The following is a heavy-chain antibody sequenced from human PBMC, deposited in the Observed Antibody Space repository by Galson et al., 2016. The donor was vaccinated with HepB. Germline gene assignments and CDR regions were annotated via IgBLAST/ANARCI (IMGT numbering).Heavy chain of an antibody. CDR3: ARDQNRHYSSGWGYYYYGLDV. CDR1: GFTFSSYE. D-gene: IGHD6-19*01. CDR2: ISSGGNTI. Sequence: SLRLSCATSGFTFSSYEMNWVRQAPGKGLEWVSYISSGGNTIYYADSVKGRFTISRDNSKNTLYLQMNSLRAEDTAVYYCARDQNRHYSSGWGYYYYGLDVWGQGTTVTVSS. V-gene: IGHV3-48*03. J-gene: IGHJ6*02.